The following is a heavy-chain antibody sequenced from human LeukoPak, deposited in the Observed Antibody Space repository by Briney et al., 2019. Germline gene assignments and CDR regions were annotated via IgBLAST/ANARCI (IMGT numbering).Heavy chain of an antibody. Sequence: ASVKVSCKASGYTFTGYYMHWVRQAPGQGLEWMGWINPNSGGTNYAQKFQGRVTMTRDTSISTAYMELSRLRSDDTAVYYCAREGEPYSSSWLPFDYWGQGTLVTVSS. V-gene: IGHV1-2*02. D-gene: IGHD6-13*01. J-gene: IGHJ4*02. CDR3: AREGEPYSSSWLPFDY. CDR2: INPNSGGT. CDR1: GYTFTGYY.